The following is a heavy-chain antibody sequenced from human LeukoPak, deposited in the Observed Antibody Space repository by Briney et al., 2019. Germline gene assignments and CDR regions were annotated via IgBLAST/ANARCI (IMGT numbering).Heavy chain of an antibody. CDR1: GGSISGSNW. J-gene: IGHJ4*02. D-gene: IGHD3-22*01. Sequence: PSETLSLTCAVSGGSISGSNWWSWVRQPPGKGLEWIGEIYHSGGANYNPSLKSRVTISVDKSKNQFSLRLSSVTAADTAVYYCASAGHDGIGYKVCWGQGTLVTVSS. CDR2: IYHSGGA. CDR3: ASAGHDGIGYKVC. V-gene: IGHV4-4*02.